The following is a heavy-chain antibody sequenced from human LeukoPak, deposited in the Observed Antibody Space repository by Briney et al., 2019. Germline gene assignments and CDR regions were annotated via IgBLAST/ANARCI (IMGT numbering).Heavy chain of an antibody. Sequence: GKSLRLSCAASGFTFRSYGVHWVRQAPGKGLEWVTYISYDGSTKYYADSVTGRFTIFRDNSKNTVSLQMDSLTVEDTAVYYCARDRSGYYSTDYWGQGTLVTVSS. CDR2: ISYDGSTK. V-gene: IGHV3-30*03. CDR1: GFTFRSYG. D-gene: IGHD3-22*01. J-gene: IGHJ4*02. CDR3: ARDRSGYYSTDY.